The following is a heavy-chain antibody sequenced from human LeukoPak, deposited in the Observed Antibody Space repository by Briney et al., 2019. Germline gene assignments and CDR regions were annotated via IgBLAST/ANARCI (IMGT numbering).Heavy chain of an antibody. Sequence: PGGSLRLSCAASGFTFSSYWMHWVRQAPGKGLVWVSRINSDGSSTSYADSVKGRFTISRDNAKNSLYLQMNSLRAEDTAVYYCARGYSYGSQPGYFDYWGQGTLVTVSS. V-gene: IGHV3-74*01. CDR3: ARGYSYGSQPGYFDY. J-gene: IGHJ4*02. CDR1: GFTFSSYW. D-gene: IGHD5-18*01. CDR2: INSDGSST.